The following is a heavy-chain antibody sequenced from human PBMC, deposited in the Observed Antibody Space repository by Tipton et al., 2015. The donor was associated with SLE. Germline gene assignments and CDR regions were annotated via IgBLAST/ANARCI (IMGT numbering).Heavy chain of an antibody. CDR2: VHYSETT. D-gene: IGHD2-15*01. J-gene: IGHJ2*01. CDR3: ARGTLHTTYALYCSGGRCSNWYLDL. V-gene: IGHV4-59*01. CDR1: GGSIGSYY. Sequence: TLSLTCSVSGGSIGSYYWSWVRQPPGKGLEWIGHVHYSETTNYNRSLKSRVTILAGTSRNQFSLKLSSVTAADTAVYYCARGTLHTTYALYCSGGRCSNWYLDLWGRGTLVSVSS.